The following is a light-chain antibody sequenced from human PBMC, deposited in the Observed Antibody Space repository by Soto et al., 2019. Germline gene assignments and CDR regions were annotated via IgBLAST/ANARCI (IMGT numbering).Light chain of an antibody. CDR3: QQYNNWPS. V-gene: IGKV3-15*01. CDR1: QSIGSD. J-gene: IGKJ1*01. CDR2: GVS. Sequence: EIVMTQSPATLPVSPGERATLSCRASQSIGSDLAWYQQKPGQAPRLLMYGVSTRPKGIPARFSGSGFGTEFTLTINGLLPEDFVTYYCQQYNNWPSFGQGTKVDIK.